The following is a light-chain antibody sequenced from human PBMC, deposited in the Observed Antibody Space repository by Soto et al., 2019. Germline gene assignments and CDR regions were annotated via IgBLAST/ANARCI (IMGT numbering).Light chain of an antibody. J-gene: IGLJ2*01. CDR3: CSYAGSYTLI. CDR1: SSDVGGYNY. Sequence: QSVLTQPRSVSGCPGQSVTISCTGTSSDVGGYNYVSWYQQDPGKAPKLMIYDVTKRPSGVPDRFSGSKSGNTASLTISGLQAEDEADYYCCSYAGSYTLIFGGGTQLTVL. CDR2: DVT. V-gene: IGLV2-11*01.